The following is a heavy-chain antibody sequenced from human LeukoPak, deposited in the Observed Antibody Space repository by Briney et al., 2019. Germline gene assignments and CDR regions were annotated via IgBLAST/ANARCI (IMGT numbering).Heavy chain of an antibody. D-gene: IGHD3-3*01. CDR2: IYPGDSDT. V-gene: IGHV5-51*01. J-gene: IGHJ6*02. CDR3: ARHPYDFWSGYRNYYYYYGMDV. CDR1: GYSFTSYW. Sequence: GESLKISCKGSGYSFTSYWIGWVRQMPGKGLEWMGNIYPGDSDTRYSPSFQGQVTISADKSISTAYPQWSSLKASDTAMYYCARHPYDFWSGYRNYYYYYGMDVWGQGTTVTVSS.